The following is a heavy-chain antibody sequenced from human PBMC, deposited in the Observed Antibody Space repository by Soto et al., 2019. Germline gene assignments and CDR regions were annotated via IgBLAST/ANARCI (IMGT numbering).Heavy chain of an antibody. CDR3: ARAYGYYFDY. J-gene: IGHJ4*02. D-gene: IGHD4-17*01. V-gene: IGHV4-59*01. CDR1: GGYISSYY. CDR2: IYYSGST. Sequence: SETLSLTCTVSGGYISSYYWSWIRQPPGKGLEWIGYIYYSGSTNYNPSLKSRVTISVDTSKNQFSLKLSSVTAADTAVYYCARAYGYYFDYWGQGTLVTVSS.